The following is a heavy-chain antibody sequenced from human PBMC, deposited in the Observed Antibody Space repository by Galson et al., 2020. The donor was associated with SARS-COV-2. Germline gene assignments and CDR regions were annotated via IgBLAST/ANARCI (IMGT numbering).Heavy chain of an antibody. V-gene: IGHV4-31*03. CDR1: GGSISSGGYY. J-gene: IGHJ4*02. CDR2: IYYSGST. Sequence: ASETLSLTCTVSGGSISSGGYYWSWIRQHPGKGLEWIGYIYYSGSTYYNPSLKSRVTISVDTSKNQFSLKLSSVTAADTAVYYCARRWSSGWLDYWGQGTLVTVSS. CDR3: ARRWSSGWLDY. D-gene: IGHD6-19*01.